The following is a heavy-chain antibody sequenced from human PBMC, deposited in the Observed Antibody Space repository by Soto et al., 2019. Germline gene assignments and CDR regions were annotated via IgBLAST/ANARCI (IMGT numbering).Heavy chain of an antibody. Sequence: LRLSCAASGFTFSSYSMNWVRQAPGKGLEWVSSISSSSSYIYYADSVKGRFTISRDNAKNSLYLQMNSLRAEDTAVYYCARDLIEYSSSNWFDPWGQGTLVTVSS. CDR2: ISSSSSYI. CDR1: GFTFSSYS. V-gene: IGHV3-21*01. CDR3: ARDLIEYSSSNWFDP. J-gene: IGHJ5*02. D-gene: IGHD6-6*01.